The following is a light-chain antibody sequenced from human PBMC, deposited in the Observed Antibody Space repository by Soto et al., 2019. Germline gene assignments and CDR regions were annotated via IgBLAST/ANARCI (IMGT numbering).Light chain of an antibody. Sequence: QLVLTQSPSASASLGASVKLTCTLSSGHSSYAIAWHQQQPEKGPRYLMKLNSDGSHSKGDGIPDRFSGSSSGAERYLTISSLQSEDEADYYYQTWGTGIRVFGTGTKLTVL. J-gene: IGLJ1*01. CDR1: SGHSSYA. V-gene: IGLV4-69*01. CDR2: LNSDGSH. CDR3: QTWGTGIRV.